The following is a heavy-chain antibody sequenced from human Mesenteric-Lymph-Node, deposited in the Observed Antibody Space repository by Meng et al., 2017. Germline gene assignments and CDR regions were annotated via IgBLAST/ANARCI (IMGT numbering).Heavy chain of an antibody. CDR3: ARMIGSGPFDY. CDR1: GDSVSTNYF. J-gene: IGHJ4*02. CDR2: IHYSRSP. Sequence: QVPLQESGPGLVRPSEPLSLTCTVSGDSVSTNYFWSWLRQSPGKGLELIGYIHYSRSPDYNPSLKSRVTISIDTSKNQFSLNLNSVTTTDTAVYYCARMIGSGPFDYWGQGTLVTVSS. V-gene: IGHV4-61*01. D-gene: IGHD6-19*01.